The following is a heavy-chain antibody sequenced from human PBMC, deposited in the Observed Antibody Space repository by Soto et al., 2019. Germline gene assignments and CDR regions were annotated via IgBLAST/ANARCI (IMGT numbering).Heavy chain of an antibody. D-gene: IGHD6-6*01. V-gene: IGHV5-51*01. J-gene: IGHJ3*02. CDR3: AGIRCEGYSSSSRDAFDI. CDR2: IYPGDSDP. CDR1: GYSFTSYW. Sequence: GESLKISCKGSGYSFTSYWIGWVRQMPGKGLEWMGIIYPGDSDPRYSPSFQGQVTISADKSISTAYLQWSSLKASDTAMDYCAGIRCEGYSSSSRDAFDIWGQGTMVTVSS.